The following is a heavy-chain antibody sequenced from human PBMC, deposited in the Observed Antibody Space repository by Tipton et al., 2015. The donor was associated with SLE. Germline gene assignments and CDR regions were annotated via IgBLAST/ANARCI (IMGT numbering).Heavy chain of an antibody. CDR3: TRGIDPGSSRISDY. Sequence: GSLRLSCVVSGFNFGAYWMHWVRQAPGKGLVWISRTNQDGAIRSYEDSVKGRFIISRDNSKSTLYLQMNNVRVEDTALYYCTRGIDPGSSRISDYWGQGTMVSVSS. V-gene: IGHV3-74*01. D-gene: IGHD2-15*01. CDR2: TNQDGAIR. CDR1: GFNFGAYW. J-gene: IGHJ4*02.